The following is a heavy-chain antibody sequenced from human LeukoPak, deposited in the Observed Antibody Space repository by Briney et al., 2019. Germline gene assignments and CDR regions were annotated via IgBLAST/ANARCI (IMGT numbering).Heavy chain of an antibody. CDR1: AVSISSYY. CDR3: ARHGPVADTHYYYSGMVV. Sequence: SETLSLTCTVSAVSISSYYWSWIRQPPGKGLEWIGYIYYSGSTSYNASLKGRVTISVDTSKNQFSLRLRSVTAAHTAVYYCARHGPVADTHYYYSGMVVWGQGAPGTAS. D-gene: IGHD6-19*01. J-gene: IGHJ6*02. CDR2: IYYSGST. V-gene: IGHV4-59*08.